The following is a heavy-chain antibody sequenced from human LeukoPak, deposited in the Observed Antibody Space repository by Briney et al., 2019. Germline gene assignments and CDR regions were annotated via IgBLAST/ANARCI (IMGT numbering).Heavy chain of an antibody. J-gene: IGHJ3*02. CDR3: VRGRWHHDAFDI. V-gene: IGHV3-21*01. Sequence: GGSLRLSCAASGFTFSSYSMNWVRQAPGKGLEWVSSISSSSSYIYYADSVKGRFTISRDNAKNSVYLQMNSLRAEDTAVYYCVRGRWHHDAFDIWGQGTMVTVSS. CDR2: ISSSSSYI. CDR1: GFTFSSYS.